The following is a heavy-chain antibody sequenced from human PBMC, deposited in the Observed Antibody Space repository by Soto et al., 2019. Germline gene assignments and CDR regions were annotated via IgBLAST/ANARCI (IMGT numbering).Heavy chain of an antibody. J-gene: IGHJ4*02. CDR1: GFTFSSYE. Sequence: PVGSLRLSCAASGFTFSSYEMNWVRQAPGKGLEWVSYISSSGSTIYYADSVKGRFTISRDNAKNSLYLQMNSLRAEDTAVYYCARAIMITFGGVIVPEPYFDYWGQGTLVTSPQ. CDR3: ARAIMITFGGVIVPEPYFDY. CDR2: ISSSGSTI. D-gene: IGHD3-16*02. V-gene: IGHV3-48*03.